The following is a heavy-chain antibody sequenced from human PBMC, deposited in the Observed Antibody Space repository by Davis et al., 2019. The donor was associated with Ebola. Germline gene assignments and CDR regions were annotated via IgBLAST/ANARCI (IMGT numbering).Heavy chain of an antibody. CDR2: IIPIFGTA. CDR3: ARDLSLRIVGAGGAFDI. J-gene: IGHJ3*02. CDR1: GGTFSSYA. V-gene: IGHV1-69*13. Sequence: SVKVSCKASGGTFSSYAISWVRQAPGQGLERMGGIIPIFGTANYAQKFQGRVTITADESTSTAYMELSSLRSEDTAVYYCARDLSLRIVGAGGAFDIWGQGTMVTVSS. D-gene: IGHD1-26*01.